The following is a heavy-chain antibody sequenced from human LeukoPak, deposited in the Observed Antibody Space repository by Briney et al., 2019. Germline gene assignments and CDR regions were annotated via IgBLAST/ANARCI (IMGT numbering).Heavy chain of an antibody. CDR3: ARDNYGRLDY. J-gene: IGHJ4*02. Sequence: PSETLSLTCTVSGVSISSYYWSWIRQPPGKRLEWIGYIYYSGSTNYNPSLKSRVTISVDTSKNQFSLKLSSVTAADTAVYYCARDNYGRLDYWGQGTLVTVSS. CDR1: GVSISSYY. D-gene: IGHD4-17*01. CDR2: IYYSGST. V-gene: IGHV4-59*01.